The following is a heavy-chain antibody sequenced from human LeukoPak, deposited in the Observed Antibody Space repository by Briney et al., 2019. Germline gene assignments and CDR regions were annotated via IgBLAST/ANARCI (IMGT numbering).Heavy chain of an antibody. J-gene: IGHJ2*01. V-gene: IGHV3-23*01. CDR2: IRGSGGST. D-gene: IGHD3-22*01. Sequence: QPGGSLRLSCAASGFTFTSYAMSWVRQAPGKGLEWVSAIRGSGGSTNYADSVRGRFTISRDNSKNTLYLQMNSLSAEDTAVYYCAKVLGYGDSSYWYFDHWGRGTLVTVSS. CDR3: AKVLGYGDSSYWYFDH. CDR1: GFTFTSYA.